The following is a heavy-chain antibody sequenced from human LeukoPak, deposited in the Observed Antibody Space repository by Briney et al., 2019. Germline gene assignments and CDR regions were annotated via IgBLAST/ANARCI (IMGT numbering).Heavy chain of an antibody. D-gene: IGHD3-3*01. Sequence: GGSLRLSCAASGFTFSSYAMSWVRQAPGKGLEWVSAISGSGGGTYYADSVKGRFTISRDNSKNTLYLQMNSLRAEDTAVYYCAKAGGEFDYDFWSGSVFDYWGQGTLVTVSS. CDR2: ISGSGGGT. J-gene: IGHJ4*02. CDR1: GFTFSSYA. V-gene: IGHV3-23*01. CDR3: AKAGGEFDYDFWSGSVFDY.